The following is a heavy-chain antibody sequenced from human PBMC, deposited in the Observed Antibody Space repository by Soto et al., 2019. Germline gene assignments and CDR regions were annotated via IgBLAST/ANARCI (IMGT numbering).Heavy chain of an antibody. CDR2: ISGYNGNT. D-gene: IGHD3-16*01. CDR3: ARGGGGFEDY. Sequence: QIQLVQSGPEVKKPGASVKVSCKTAGYIFTNYGVSWVRQAPGQGLEWMGWISGYNGNTNYAQNFQDRVTMTTDTSTSTVYMELRSLTSDEPAVYYCARGGGGFEDYWGQGTLVGVSS. V-gene: IGHV1-18*01. J-gene: IGHJ4*02. CDR1: GYIFTNYG.